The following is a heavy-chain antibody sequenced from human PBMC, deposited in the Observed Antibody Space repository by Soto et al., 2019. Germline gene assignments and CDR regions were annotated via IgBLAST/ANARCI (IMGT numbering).Heavy chain of an antibody. CDR2: IWYDGSNK. D-gene: IGHD2-2*01. Sequence: PGGSLRLSCAASGFTFSSYGMHWVRQAPGKGLEWVAVIWYDGSNKYYADSVKGRFTISRDNSKNTLYLQMNSLRAEDTAVYYCARARSIVVPAAPLDYSGQGTLVTVSS. V-gene: IGHV3-33*01. CDR1: GFTFSSYG. J-gene: IGHJ4*02. CDR3: ARARSIVVPAAPLDY.